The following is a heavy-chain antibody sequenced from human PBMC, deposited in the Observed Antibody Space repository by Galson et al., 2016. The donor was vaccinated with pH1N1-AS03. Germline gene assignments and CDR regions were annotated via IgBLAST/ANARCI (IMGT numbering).Heavy chain of an antibody. CDR3: ARDNYYDTGAFYGHFDF. D-gene: IGHD3-22*01. CDR2: FIPIFGTA. CDR1: EGTFSNFG. J-gene: IGHJ4*02. Sequence: SVKVSCKASEGTFSNFGISWVRQAPGQGLEWMGGFIPIFGTANVAQQFKGRVTITADNLELSSLRSDDTAVYYCARDNYYDTGAFYGHFDFWGQGTLLDVSS. V-gene: IGHV1-69*06.